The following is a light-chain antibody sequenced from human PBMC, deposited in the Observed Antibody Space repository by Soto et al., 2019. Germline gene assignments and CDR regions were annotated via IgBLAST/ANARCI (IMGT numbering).Light chain of an antibody. J-gene: IGKJ1*01. CDR1: QSVSSN. CDR2: GAS. V-gene: IGKV3-20*01. Sequence: IVLTQSPCTLSLSPGERATLSCRASQSVSSNLAWYQQKPGQAPRLLIYGASTRATGCPARFSGSGSGTDFTLTISRLEPEDFAVYYCQHSGDFRWTFGQGTKVDIK. CDR3: QHSGDFRWT.